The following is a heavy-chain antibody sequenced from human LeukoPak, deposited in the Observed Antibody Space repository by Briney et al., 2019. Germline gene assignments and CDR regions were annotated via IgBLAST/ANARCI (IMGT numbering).Heavy chain of an antibody. CDR1: GFTVSHNY. D-gene: IGHD1-1*01. CDR3: ARDRSDDFYFDY. V-gene: IGHV3-66*01. J-gene: IGHJ4*02. Sequence: GGSLRLSCAASGFTVSHNYMSWVRQAPGKGLEWVSILYTGGNIYYADSVKGRFTISRDDSENTLFLQMNSLRAEDTAVYYCARDRSDDFYFDYWGQGTLVTVSS. CDR2: LYTGGNI.